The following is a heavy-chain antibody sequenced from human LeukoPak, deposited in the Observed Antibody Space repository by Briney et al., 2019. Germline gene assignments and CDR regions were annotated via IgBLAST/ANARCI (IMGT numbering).Heavy chain of an antibody. CDR3: ARDSQTLTTVTNWFDP. CDR2: ISSSSGSI. D-gene: IGHD4-17*01. Sequence: GGSLRLSCAASGFTFSIHTMNWVRQAPGKGLEWVSSISSSSGSIYYADSVKGRFTISRDNAKSSLYLQMNSLGAEDTAVYYCARDSQTLTTVTNWFDPWGQGTLVTVSS. V-gene: IGHV3-21*01. CDR1: GFTFSIHT. J-gene: IGHJ5*02.